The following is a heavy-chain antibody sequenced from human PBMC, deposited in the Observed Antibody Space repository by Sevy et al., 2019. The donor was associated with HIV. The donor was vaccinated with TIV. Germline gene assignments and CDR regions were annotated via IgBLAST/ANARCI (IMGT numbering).Heavy chain of an antibody. CDR1: GFTFSSYA. CDR2: ISGSGGST. V-gene: IGHV3-23*01. D-gene: IGHD6-19*01. CDR3: ARENIAVAGIGYYFDH. Sequence: GGSLRLSCAASGFTFSSYAMSWVRQAPGKGLEWVSAISGSGGSTYYADSVKGRFTISRDNSKDTLYLQMNSLRAEDTAVYYCARENIAVAGIGYYFDHWGQGTLVTVSS. J-gene: IGHJ4*02.